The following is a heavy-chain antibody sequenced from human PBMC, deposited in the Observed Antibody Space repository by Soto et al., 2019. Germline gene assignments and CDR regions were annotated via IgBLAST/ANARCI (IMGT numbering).Heavy chain of an antibody. V-gene: IGHV4-30-2*01. J-gene: IGHJ5*02. D-gene: IGHD2-2*01. CDR1: GRSISSGGYS. CDR2: IYHSGST. Sequence: SETRSLTCVVSGRSISSGGYSWSWIRQPPGKGLEWIGYIYHSGSTYYNPSLKTRVTISVDRSKNKSSLTLSYVSAADTGVYYCARVPDRWGQGTLVTVSS. CDR3: ARVPDR.